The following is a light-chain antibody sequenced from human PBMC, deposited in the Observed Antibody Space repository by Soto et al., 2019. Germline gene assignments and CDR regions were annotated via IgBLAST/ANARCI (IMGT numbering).Light chain of an antibody. CDR1: QSVSNNY. CDR2: GAS. V-gene: IGKV3-20*01. Sequence: EILLTPSPGTLSLSPGEIATLSCRASQSVSNNYLAWYQQKPGQAPRLLIYGASNRATGIPDRFSGSGSGTDFTLTISRLEPEDFAVYYCQQYGSSGTFGQGTKVDI. J-gene: IGKJ1*01. CDR3: QQYGSSGT.